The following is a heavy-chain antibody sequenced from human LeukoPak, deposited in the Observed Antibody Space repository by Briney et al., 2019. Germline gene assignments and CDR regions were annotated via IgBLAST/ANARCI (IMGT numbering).Heavy chain of an antibody. V-gene: IGHV3-7*01. CDR3: AREGGLRYFDWLSQGYYMDV. Sequence: DPGGSLRLSCAASGFTFSSYWMSWVRQAPGKGLEWVANIKQDGSEKYYVDSVKGRFTISRDNAKNSLYLQMNSLRAEDTAVYYCAREGGLRYFDWLSQGYYMDVWGKGTTVTVSS. CDR2: IKQDGSEK. J-gene: IGHJ6*03. CDR1: GFTFSSYW. D-gene: IGHD3-9*01.